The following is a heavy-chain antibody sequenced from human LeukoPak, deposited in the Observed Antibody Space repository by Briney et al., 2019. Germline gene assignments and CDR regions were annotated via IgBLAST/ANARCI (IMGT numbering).Heavy chain of an antibody. CDR1: GYTLTSYD. D-gene: IGHD2/OR15-2a*01. Sequence: ASVKVSCKASGYTLTSYDINWVRQATGQGLEWMGWMNPNSGRTGYAQNFQGRITITRNTSISTAYMELSSLRSEDTAVYYCTRETFSRYFDYRGQGTLVTVSS. V-gene: IGHV1-8*01. CDR2: MNPNSGRT. J-gene: IGHJ4*02. CDR3: TRETFSRYFDY.